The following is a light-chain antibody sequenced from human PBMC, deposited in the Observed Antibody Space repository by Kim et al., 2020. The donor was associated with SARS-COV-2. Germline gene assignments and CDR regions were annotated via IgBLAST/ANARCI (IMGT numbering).Light chain of an antibody. CDR2: DAS. Sequence: DIQMTQSPSTLSASVGDRVTITCRASQSISSWLAWYQQKPGKAPKLLIYDASSLESGVPSRFSGSGSGTEFTLTISSLQPDDFATYYCQQYNSYSTFGHRAKVDSK. CDR3: QQYNSYST. V-gene: IGKV1-5*01. J-gene: IGKJ1*01. CDR1: QSISSW.